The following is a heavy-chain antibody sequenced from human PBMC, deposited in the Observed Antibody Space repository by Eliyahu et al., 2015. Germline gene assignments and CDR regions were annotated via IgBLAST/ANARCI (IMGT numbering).Heavy chain of an antibody. CDR1: GFNFGDYA. V-gene: IGHV3-49*04. CDR3: TRDEWSTRYYYYYMDV. D-gene: IGHD2-8*01. J-gene: IGHJ6*03. CDR2: IRSTPFGGTT. Sequence: EVHLVESGGGLVQPGRSLRLSXKASGFNFGDYAMSWVRQSPGKGLEWVAFIRSTPFGGTTEHAASVKGRFTISRDDSKNITYLQMNSLEAEDTAVYYCTRDEWSTRYYYYYMDVWGTGTTVTVSX.